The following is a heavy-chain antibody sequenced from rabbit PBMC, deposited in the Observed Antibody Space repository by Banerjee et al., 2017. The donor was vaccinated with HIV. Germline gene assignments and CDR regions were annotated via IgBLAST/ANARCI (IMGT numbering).Heavy chain of an antibody. CDR2: IDVATATT. Sequence: QEQLVEYGGDLVQPEGSLTLTCTASGSDISNNYHMCWVRQAPGKGPEWIACIDVATATTYYASWAKGRFTISKTSSTTVTLQMTSLTAADTATYFCARDAGSSTYYFNLWGPGTLVTVS. CDR1: GSDISNNYH. CDR3: ARDAGSSTYYFNL. V-gene: IGHV1S45*01. D-gene: IGHD8-1*01. J-gene: IGHJ4*01.